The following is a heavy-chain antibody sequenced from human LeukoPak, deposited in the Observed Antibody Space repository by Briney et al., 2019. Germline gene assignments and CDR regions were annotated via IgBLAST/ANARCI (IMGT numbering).Heavy chain of an antibody. Sequence: SETLSLTCTVSGGSISSGSYYWSWIRQPAGKGLEWIGRIYTSGSTNYNPSLKSRVTISVDTSKNQFSLKLSSVTAADTAVYYCAGGVFGEFVYYYYMDVWGKGTTVTISS. CDR3: AGGVFGEFVYYYYMDV. CDR1: GGSISSGSYY. V-gene: IGHV4-61*02. CDR2: IYTSGST. D-gene: IGHD3-10*02. J-gene: IGHJ6*03.